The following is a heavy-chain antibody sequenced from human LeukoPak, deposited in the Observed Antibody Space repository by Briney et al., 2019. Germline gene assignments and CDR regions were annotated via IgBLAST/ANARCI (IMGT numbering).Heavy chain of an antibody. V-gene: IGHV1-69*13. CDR1: GGTLSSYS. Sequence: SVKVSCKASGGTLSSYSISWVRQAPGQGLEWMGGIIPIFGTANYAQKFQGRVTITADESTSTAYMELSSLRSEDTAVYYCAREGNSGYDYFDYWGQGTLVTVSS. J-gene: IGHJ4*02. CDR3: AREGNSGYDYFDY. D-gene: IGHD5-12*01. CDR2: IIPIFGTA.